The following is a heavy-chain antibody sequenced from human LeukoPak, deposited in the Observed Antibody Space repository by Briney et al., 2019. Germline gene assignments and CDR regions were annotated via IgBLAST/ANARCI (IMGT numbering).Heavy chain of an antibody. CDR3: AKSGGTTIFDF. J-gene: IGHJ4*02. CDR1: GISISSYY. Sequence: SETLSLTCTVSGISISSYYWNWIRLSPGRGLEWIGYISYGGTTSYSPSLKSRITMSIDTSKNQFSLKLSSVTAADAAVYYCAKSGGTTIFDFWGRGTLVTVSS. D-gene: IGHD3-16*01. V-gene: IGHV4-59*01. CDR2: ISYGGTT.